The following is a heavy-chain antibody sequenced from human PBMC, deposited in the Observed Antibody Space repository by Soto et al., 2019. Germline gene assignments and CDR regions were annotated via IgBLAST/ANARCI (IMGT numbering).Heavy chain of an antibody. V-gene: IGHV4-34*01. CDR2: INHSGST. D-gene: IGHD6-19*01. Sequence: PSETLSLTYAVYGGSFSGYDWSWIRQPPGKGLEWIGEINHSGSTNYNPSLKSRVTISVDTSKNQFSLKLSSVTAADTAVYYCAPINLSSGIVDYWGQGTLVTVSS. CDR1: GGSFSGYD. CDR3: APINLSSGIVDY. J-gene: IGHJ4*02.